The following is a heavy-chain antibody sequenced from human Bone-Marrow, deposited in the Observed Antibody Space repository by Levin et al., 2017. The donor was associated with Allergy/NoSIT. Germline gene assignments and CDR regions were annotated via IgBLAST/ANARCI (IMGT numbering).Heavy chain of an antibody. D-gene: IGHD3-10*01. CDR2: FYYSGRT. Sequence: SSETLSLTCTASGGSISSTNYYWGWIRQPPGTGLEWIGSFYYSGRTYYNPSLKSRATISVDTSKNQFSLKLSSVTAADTAVYYCARRPGMVGVSQAQGFDYWGQGTLVTVSS. J-gene: IGHJ4*02. CDR3: ARRPGMVGVSQAQGFDY. V-gene: IGHV4-39*01. CDR1: GGSISSTNYY.